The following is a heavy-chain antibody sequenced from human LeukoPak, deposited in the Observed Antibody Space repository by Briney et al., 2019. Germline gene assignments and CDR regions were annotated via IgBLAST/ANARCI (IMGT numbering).Heavy chain of an antibody. CDR1: GFTFSSYS. CDR3: ARGVTMGGFDY. J-gene: IGHJ4*02. V-gene: IGHV3-48*01. CDR2: ISSSSSTI. D-gene: IGHD4/OR15-4a*01. Sequence: PGGSLRLSCAASGFTFSSYSMNWVRQAPGKGLEWVSYISSSSSTIHYADSVKGRFTISRDNAKNSLYLHMNSLRAEDTAVYYCARGVTMGGFDYWGQGTLVAVSS.